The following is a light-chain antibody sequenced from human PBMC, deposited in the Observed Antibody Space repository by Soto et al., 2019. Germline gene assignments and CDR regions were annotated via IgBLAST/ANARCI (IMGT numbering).Light chain of an antibody. CDR1: QDIRSY. CDR3: QQSYSTPG. Sequence: DLQMTQSPSSLSASVGDRVSITCRASQDIRSYLNWYQQKPGKAPELLIYAASSLQSGVPSRFSGSGSGTDFTLTISSLQPEDFATYYCQQSYSTPGFGPGTKVDIK. V-gene: IGKV1-39*01. CDR2: AAS. J-gene: IGKJ3*01.